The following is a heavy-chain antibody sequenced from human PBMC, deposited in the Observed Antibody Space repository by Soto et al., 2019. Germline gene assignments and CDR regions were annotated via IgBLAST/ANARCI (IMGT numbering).Heavy chain of an antibody. V-gene: IGHV3-30-3*01. CDR2: MSYDGNNI. J-gene: IGHJ4*02. D-gene: IGHD1-26*01. CDR1: GFTLSSYA. CDR3: ARGRRSYSLDY. Sequence: QVQLVESGGGVVQPGRSLRLSCAASGFTLSSYAMHWVRQAPGKGLEWVAVMSYDGNNINYADSVKGRFTISRDNSKNTLFLQMNSLRVEDMAVYYCARGRRSYSLDYWGQGTLVTVSS.